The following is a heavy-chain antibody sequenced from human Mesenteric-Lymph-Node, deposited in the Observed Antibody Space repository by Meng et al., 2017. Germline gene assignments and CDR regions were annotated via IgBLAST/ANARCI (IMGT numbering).Heavy chain of an antibody. J-gene: IGHJ4*02. V-gene: IGHV3-74*01. Sequence: GESLKISCAASGFIFSNYWMHWVRQAPGKGLVWISRVNNDGSSTFYADSVKGRFTMSRDNAKKTLYLQMNSLIAEDTAVYYCARDAYSDGFYFDSWGQGTLVTVSS. CDR2: VNNDGSST. CDR1: GFIFSNYW. D-gene: IGHD4-17*01. CDR3: ARDAYSDGFYFDS.